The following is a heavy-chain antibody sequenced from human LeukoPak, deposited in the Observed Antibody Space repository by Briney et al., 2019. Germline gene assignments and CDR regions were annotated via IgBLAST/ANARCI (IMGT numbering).Heavy chain of an antibody. Sequence: GSSVKVSCKASGGTFSSYAISWVRQAPGQGLEWMGRIIPILGIANYAQKFQGRVTITADKSTSTAYMELSSLRSDDTAVYYCARDPNSSGWYRYYYYGMDVWGQGTTVTVSS. CDR3: ARDPNSSGWYRYYYYGMDV. D-gene: IGHD6-19*01. CDR1: GGTFSSYA. CDR2: IIPILGIA. J-gene: IGHJ6*02. V-gene: IGHV1-69*04.